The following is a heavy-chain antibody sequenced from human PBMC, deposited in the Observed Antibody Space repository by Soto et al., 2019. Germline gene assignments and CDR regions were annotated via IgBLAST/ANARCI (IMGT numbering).Heavy chain of an antibody. Sequence: PSETLSLTCTVSGGSISSYYWSWIRQHPGKGLEWIGYIYYSGSTNYNPSLKSRVTISVDTSKDQFSLKLSSVTAADTAVYYCARVFYSSGWLFRWFDPWGQGTLVTVSS. CDR2: IYYSGST. V-gene: IGHV4-59*01. CDR3: ARVFYSSGWLFRWFDP. J-gene: IGHJ5*02. D-gene: IGHD6-19*01. CDR1: GGSISSYY.